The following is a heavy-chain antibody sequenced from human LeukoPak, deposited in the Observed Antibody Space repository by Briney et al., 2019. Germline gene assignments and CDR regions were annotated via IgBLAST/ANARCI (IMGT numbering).Heavy chain of an antibody. Sequence: HPGRSLRLSCAASGFTFSSYAMSWVRQAPGKGLEWVSAISGSGGSTYYADSVKGRFTISRDNSKNTLYLQMNSLRAEDTAVYYCAKARVGATAAPFGYWGQGTLVTVSS. J-gene: IGHJ4*02. CDR2: ISGSGGST. D-gene: IGHD1-26*01. V-gene: IGHV3-23*01. CDR3: AKARVGATAAPFGY. CDR1: GFTFSSYA.